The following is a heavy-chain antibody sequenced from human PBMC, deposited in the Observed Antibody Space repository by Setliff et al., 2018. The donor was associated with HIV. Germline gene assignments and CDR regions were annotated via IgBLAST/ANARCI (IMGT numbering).Heavy chain of an antibody. V-gene: IGHV4-34*01. CDR3: ARGPPDAYSNWDYLDK. Sequence: SETLSLTCAVYGGSFSGYYWSWIRQPPGKGLEWIGEINHSGSTNYNPSLKSRVTISVDTSKNQFSLKLSSVTASDTAVYYCARGPPDAYSNWDYLDKWGQGTLVTVSS. CDR1: GGSFSGYY. D-gene: IGHD4-4*01. CDR2: INHSGST. J-gene: IGHJ4*02.